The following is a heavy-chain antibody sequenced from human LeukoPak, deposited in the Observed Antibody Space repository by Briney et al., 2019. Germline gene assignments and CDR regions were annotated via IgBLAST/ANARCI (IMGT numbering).Heavy chain of an antibody. CDR1: GFTVSSNY. CDR3: AKDPGEVDYYDSTMLDY. CDR2: IYSGGST. J-gene: IGHJ4*02. Sequence: GGSLRLSCATSGFTVSSNYMSWVRQAPGKGLEWVSVIYSGGSTYYADSVKGRFTISRDNSKNTLYLQMNSLRAEDTAVYYCAKDPGEVDYYDSTMLDYWGQGTLVTVSS. V-gene: IGHV3-53*05. D-gene: IGHD3-22*01.